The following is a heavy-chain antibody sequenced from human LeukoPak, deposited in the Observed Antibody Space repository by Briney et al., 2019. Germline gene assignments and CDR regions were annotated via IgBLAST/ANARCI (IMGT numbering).Heavy chain of an antibody. CDR3: AKGYGLYYDSSGFDY. CDR2: IWYDGTNK. J-gene: IGHJ4*02. Sequence: GTSLRLSCAASGFTFSSYGMHWVRQAPGKGLEWVALIWYDGTNKYYADSVKGRFTISRDNSKNTLYLQMNSLRAEDTAVYYCAKGYGLYYDSSGFDYWGQGTLVTVSS. CDR1: GFTFSSYG. V-gene: IGHV3-33*06. D-gene: IGHD3-22*01.